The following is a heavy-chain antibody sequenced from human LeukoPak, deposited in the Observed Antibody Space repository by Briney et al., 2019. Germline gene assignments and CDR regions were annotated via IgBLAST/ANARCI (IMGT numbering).Heavy chain of an antibody. CDR1: GGSISSYY. Sequence: SETLSLTCTVSGGSISSYYWSWIRQPPGKGLEWIGYIYYSGSTNYKPSLKSRVTISVDTSKNQFSLKLSSVTAADTAVYYCARMYASSGYWTTYFDYWGQGTLVTVSS. CDR3: ARMYASSGYWTTYFDY. J-gene: IGHJ4*02. V-gene: IGHV4-59*01. D-gene: IGHD3-22*01. CDR2: IYYSGST.